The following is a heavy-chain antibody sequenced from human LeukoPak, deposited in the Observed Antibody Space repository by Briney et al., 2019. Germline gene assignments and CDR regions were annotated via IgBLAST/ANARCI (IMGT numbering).Heavy chain of an antibody. CDR1: GFTVSSNY. J-gene: IGHJ4*02. D-gene: IGHD7-27*01. Sequence: GGSLRLSCAASGFTVSSNYMSWVRQAPGKGLERVSVIYSGGSTCYADSVKGRFTISRDNSKNTLYLQMNSLRAEDTAVYYCARDAGDRGGFDYWGQGTLVTVSS. CDR2: IYSGGST. V-gene: IGHV3-66*01. CDR3: ARDAGDRGGFDY.